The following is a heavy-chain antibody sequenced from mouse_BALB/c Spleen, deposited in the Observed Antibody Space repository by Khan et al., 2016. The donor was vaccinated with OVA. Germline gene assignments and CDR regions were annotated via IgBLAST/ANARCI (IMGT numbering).Heavy chain of an antibody. CDR3: ARGVRLTY. CDR1: GYSITSYSA. J-gene: IGHJ3*01. D-gene: IGHD2-14*01. Sequence: VQLKESGPGLVKPSQSLSLTCTVTGYSITSYSAWNWIRQFPGNKLEWMGYINYSGITSYHPSLKSRISITRDTSKNQFFLQLNSVTTEDTATYFCARGVRLTYWGQGTLVTVSA. CDR2: INYSGIT. V-gene: IGHV3-2*02.